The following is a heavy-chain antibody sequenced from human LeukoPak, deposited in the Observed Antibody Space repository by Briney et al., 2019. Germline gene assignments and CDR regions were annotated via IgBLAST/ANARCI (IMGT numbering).Heavy chain of an antibody. CDR1: GAAISSYY. CDR2: IYYSGST. V-gene: IGHV4-59*08. CDR3: ARHTDIAPLSSLKY. J-gene: IGHJ4*02. Sequence: PSETLSLTCTVPGAAISSYYWSWLRQTPGKGLEWIGDIYYSGSTNYNPSLKSRVTISVDTSKNQFSLKLSSVTAADTAVYYCARHTDIAPLSSLKYWGQGTLVTVSS. D-gene: IGHD6-13*01.